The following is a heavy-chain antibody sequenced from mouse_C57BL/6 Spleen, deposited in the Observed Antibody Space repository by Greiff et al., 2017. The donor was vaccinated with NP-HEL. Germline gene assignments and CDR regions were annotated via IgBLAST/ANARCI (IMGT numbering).Heavy chain of an antibody. CDR2: INPNYGTT. Sequence: EVQLQQSVPELVRPGASVKMSCTASGYYITDYNMNWVKQSHEQGLEWIGVINPNYGTTRYTPKFQGKATLTVDTSSSTAYLQLNSLTSEDSAIYYCARSGDYDSSYFAYWGQGTLVTVSA. CDR3: ARSGDYDSSYFAY. D-gene: IGHD1-1*01. CDR1: GYYITDYN. J-gene: IGHJ3*01. V-gene: IGHV1-39*01.